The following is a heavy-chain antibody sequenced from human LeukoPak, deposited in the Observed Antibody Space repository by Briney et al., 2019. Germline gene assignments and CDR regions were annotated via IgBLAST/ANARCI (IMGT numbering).Heavy chain of an antibody. J-gene: IGHJ4*02. V-gene: IGHV1-3*04. D-gene: IGHD6-19*01. Sequence: ASVKVSCKASGYTFTTYAIHWVRQAPGQSLEWMGWINTGNGNTKYSQNFQGRVTITRDTSASTAYMDLTSLKSEDTAVYYCARAXTPDIAVAGIFDSWGQGALVTVSS. CDR1: GYTFTTYA. CDR3: ARAXTPDIAVAGIFDS. CDR2: INTGNGNT.